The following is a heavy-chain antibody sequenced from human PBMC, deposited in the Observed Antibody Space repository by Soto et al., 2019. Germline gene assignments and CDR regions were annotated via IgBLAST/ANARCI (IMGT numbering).Heavy chain of an antibody. CDR2: IYPGDSET. Sequence: PGESLKISCKGSGYSFTTYWIAWVRQMPGKGLEWMGIIYPGDSETRYSPSFQGHVTISADKSVSTAYLQWSSLKASDTAIFYCARQAQIRPRPGHDAFDVWGRGTMVTVSS. V-gene: IGHV5-51*01. J-gene: IGHJ3*01. CDR3: ARQAQIRPRPGHDAFDV. CDR1: GYSFTTYW.